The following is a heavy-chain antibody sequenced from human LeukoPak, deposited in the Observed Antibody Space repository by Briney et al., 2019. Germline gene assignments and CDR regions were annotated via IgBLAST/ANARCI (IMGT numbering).Heavy chain of an antibody. D-gene: IGHD6-19*01. CDR1: GGSISSYY. CDR3: ARGGSGWYAGFDY. CDR2: IYYSGST. J-gene: IGHJ4*02. Sequence: SETLSLTCTVSGGSISSYYWSWIRQPPGKGLEWIGYIYYSGSTNYNPFLKSRVTISVDTSKNQFSLKLSSVTAADTAVYYCARGGSGWYAGFDYWGQGTLVTVSS. V-gene: IGHV4-59*01.